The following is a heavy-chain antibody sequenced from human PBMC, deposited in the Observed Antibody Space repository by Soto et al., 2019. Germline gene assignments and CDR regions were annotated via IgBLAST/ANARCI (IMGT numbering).Heavy chain of an antibody. V-gene: IGHV4-61*01. J-gene: IGHJ6*02. D-gene: IGHD3-22*01. Sequence: QVQLQESGPGLVKPSETLSLTCTVSGGSVSSGSYYWSWIRQPPGKGLEWIGYIYYRGSTNYNPSLKSRVTISVDTSKNQFSLKLSSVTAADTAVYYCARTMIVVTMGYGMDVWGQGTTVTVFS. CDR1: GGSVSSGSYY. CDR3: ARTMIVVTMGYGMDV. CDR2: IYYRGST.